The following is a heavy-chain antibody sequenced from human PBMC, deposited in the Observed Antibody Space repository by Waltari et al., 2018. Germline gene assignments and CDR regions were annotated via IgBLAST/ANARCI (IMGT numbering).Heavy chain of an antibody. Sequence: DVQLVESGGGLMQPGGSLRLSCAVSGFPLSRYNLNWVRQAPGKGLGWVSYISSGSDTIYYADSVKGRFTISRDNAQNSLYLEMNSLRGEDTAVYYCARVGPYSTSYYFDTWGQGTLVTVSS. V-gene: IGHV3-48*01. CDR1: GFPLSRYN. CDR3: ARVGPYSTSYYFDT. D-gene: IGHD6-13*01. CDR2: ISSGSDTI. J-gene: IGHJ4*01.